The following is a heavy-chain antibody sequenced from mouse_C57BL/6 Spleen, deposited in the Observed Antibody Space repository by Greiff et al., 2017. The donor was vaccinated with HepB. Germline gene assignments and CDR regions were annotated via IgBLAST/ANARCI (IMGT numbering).Heavy chain of an antibody. D-gene: IGHD2-1*01. CDR1: GFTFSSYA. CDR2: ISDGGSYT. Sequence: DVQLVESGGGLVKPGGSLKLSCAASGFTFSSYAMSWVRQTPEKRLEWVATISDGGSYTYYPDNVKGRFTISRDNAKNNLYLQMSHLKSEDTAMYYCARDGNYENFDYWGQGTTLTVSS. J-gene: IGHJ2*01. V-gene: IGHV5-4*01. CDR3: ARDGNYENFDY.